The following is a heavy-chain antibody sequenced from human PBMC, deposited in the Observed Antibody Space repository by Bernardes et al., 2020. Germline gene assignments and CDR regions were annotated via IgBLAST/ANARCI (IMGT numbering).Heavy chain of an antibody. D-gene: IGHD3-16*02. CDR1: GFTFSNSC. J-gene: IGHJ4*01. V-gene: IGHV3-74*01. Sequence: GGSLRLSCAASGFTFSNSCMHWVRQAPGKGLEWVSRINGDGGTINYADSVKGRFTISRDNAQNTLYLQMNSLRAEDTAVYYCAKAGNYRFDYWGQGTLLTVSS. CDR3: AKAGNYRFDY. CDR2: INGDGGTI.